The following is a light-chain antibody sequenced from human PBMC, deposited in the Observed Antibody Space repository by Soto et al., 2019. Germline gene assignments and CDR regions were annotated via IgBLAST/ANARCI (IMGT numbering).Light chain of an antibody. J-gene: IGLJ2*01. V-gene: IGLV2-14*01. Sequence: QSVLTQPASVSGSPGQSITISCTGTSSDVGGYNYVSWYQQLPGKAPKLMIYEVSNRPSGVPNRFSGSKSGNTASLTISGLQAEDEADYYCSSYTTGSTPVLFGGGTKLTDL. CDR1: SSDVGGYNY. CDR2: EVS. CDR3: SSYTTGSTPVL.